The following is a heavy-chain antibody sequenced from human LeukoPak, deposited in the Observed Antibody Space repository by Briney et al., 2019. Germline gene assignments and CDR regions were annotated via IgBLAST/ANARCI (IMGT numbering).Heavy chain of an antibody. J-gene: IGHJ4*02. CDR2: ISYDGSNK. Sequence: PGRSLRLSCAASGFTFSSYAMHWVRQAPGKGLEWVAVISYDGSNKYYADSVKGRFAISRDNSKNTLYLQMNSLRAEDTAVYYCARDYGDSSGYEGPVRAEKVYLKGLDYWGQGTLVTVSS. D-gene: IGHD5-12*01. CDR3: ARDYGDSSGYEGPVRAEKVYLKGLDY. V-gene: IGHV3-30*09. CDR1: GFTFSSYA.